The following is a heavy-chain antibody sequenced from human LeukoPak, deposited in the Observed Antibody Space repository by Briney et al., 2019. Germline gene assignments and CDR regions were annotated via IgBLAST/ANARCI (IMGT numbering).Heavy chain of an antibody. J-gene: IGHJ4*02. V-gene: IGHV3-21*01. CDR2: ISSSSSYI. CDR1: GFTFSSYS. D-gene: IGHD3-10*01. CDR3: ARVRGGGSGSYYEGY. Sequence: GGSLRLSCAASGFTFSSYSMNWVRQAPGKGLEWVASISSSSSYIYYADSVKGRFTISRDNAKTSLYLQMNSLRAEDTAVYYCARVRGGGSGSYYEGYWGQGTLVTVSS.